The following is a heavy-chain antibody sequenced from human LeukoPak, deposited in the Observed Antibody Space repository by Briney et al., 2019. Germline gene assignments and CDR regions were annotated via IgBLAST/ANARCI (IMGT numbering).Heavy chain of an antibody. J-gene: IGHJ4*02. V-gene: IGHV1-2*06. Sequence: ASVKVSCKASGYTFTDYYMHWVRQAPGQGLEWMGRINPNSGGTNYAQKFHGRVTMTRDTSISTAYMELSRLTSDDTAVYYCEREENCSGGSCYYYRGQGTLVTVSS. CDR3: EREENCSGGSCYYY. D-gene: IGHD2-15*01. CDR2: INPNSGGT. CDR1: GYTFTDYY.